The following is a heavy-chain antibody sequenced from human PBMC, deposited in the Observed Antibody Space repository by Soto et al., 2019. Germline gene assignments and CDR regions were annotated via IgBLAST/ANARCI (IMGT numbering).Heavy chain of an antibody. D-gene: IGHD3-3*01. CDR2: IIPIFGTV. Sequence: SVKVSCKASGGTFSSYAINWVRQAPGQGLEWMGGIIPIFGTVNYAQKFQGRVTITADESTSTAYMELSSLRSEDTAVYHCARGRFLEWLSRYYYYAMDVWRQGTTVTVSS. J-gene: IGHJ6*02. CDR1: GGTFSSYA. CDR3: ARGRFLEWLSRYYYYAMDV. V-gene: IGHV1-69*13.